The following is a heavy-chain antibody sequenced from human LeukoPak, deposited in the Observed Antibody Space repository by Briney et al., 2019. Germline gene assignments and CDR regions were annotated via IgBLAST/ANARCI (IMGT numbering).Heavy chain of an antibody. V-gene: IGHV4-61*02. CDR3: ARAPDGDYVHFDS. J-gene: IGHJ4*02. CDR2: IYTTGST. Sequence: PSETLSPTCTVSGGSISSGSYFWNWIRQPAGKGLEWIGRIYTTGSTNYNPSLKSRVTISADTSKNQFSLKMSSVTAADTAVYYCARAPDGDYVHFDSWGQGTLVTVSS. D-gene: IGHD4-17*01. CDR1: GGSISSGSYF.